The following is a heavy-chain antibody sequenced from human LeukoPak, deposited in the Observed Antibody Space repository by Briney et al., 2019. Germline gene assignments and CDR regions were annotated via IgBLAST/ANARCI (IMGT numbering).Heavy chain of an antibody. Sequence: QAGGSLRLSCAASGFTFSSYAMSWVRQAPGKGLEWVSAISGSGGSTYYADSVKGRFIISRDNSKNTLNLQMNSLRAEDTAIYYCAKGSAAGRPYYFDNWGQGTLVTVSS. CDR2: ISGSGGST. CDR3: AKGSAAGRPYYFDN. J-gene: IGHJ4*02. CDR1: GFTFSSYA. D-gene: IGHD6-6*01. V-gene: IGHV3-23*01.